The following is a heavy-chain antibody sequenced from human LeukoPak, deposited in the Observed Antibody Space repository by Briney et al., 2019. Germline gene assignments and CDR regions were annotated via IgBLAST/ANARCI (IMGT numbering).Heavy chain of an antibody. CDR1: GFTFSSYW. CDR3: AKLLFWSGYNDAFDI. Sequence: GGSLRLSCAASGFTFSSYWMSWVRQAPGKGLEWVANIKQDGSEKYYVDSVKGRFTISRDNAKNSLYLQMNSLRPEDTAVYSCAKLLFWSGYNDAFDIWGQGTMVTVSS. J-gene: IGHJ3*02. V-gene: IGHV3-7*01. CDR2: IKQDGSEK. D-gene: IGHD3-3*01.